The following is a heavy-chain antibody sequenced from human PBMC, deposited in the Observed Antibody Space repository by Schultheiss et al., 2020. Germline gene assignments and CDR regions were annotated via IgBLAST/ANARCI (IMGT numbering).Heavy chain of an antibody. V-gene: IGHV3-73*01. Sequence: GESLKISCAASGFTFSGSAMHWVRQASGKGLEWVGRIRSKANSYATAYAASVKGRFTISRDDSKNTAYLQMNSLKTEDTAVYYCTKRYGSSDYYGMDVWGQGTTVTVS. D-gene: IGHD4-17*01. CDR3: TKRYGSSDYYGMDV. CDR2: IRSKANSYAT. CDR1: GFTFSGSA. J-gene: IGHJ6*02.